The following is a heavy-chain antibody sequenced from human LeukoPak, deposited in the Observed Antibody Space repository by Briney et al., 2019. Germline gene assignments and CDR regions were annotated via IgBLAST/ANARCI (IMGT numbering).Heavy chain of an antibody. CDR3: ARAEKAVTGTLDY. V-gene: IGHV4-59*01. CDR1: GDSISNYY. J-gene: IGHJ4*02. D-gene: IGHD6-19*01. CDR2: MYNRGST. Sequence: SETLSLTCTVSGDSISNYYWSWIRQSPGKKLEWIGYMYNRGSTIYNPSLKSRVTISTDTSRNQFSLRLTSVTAADTAVYYCARAEKAVTGTLDYWGQGTLITVSS.